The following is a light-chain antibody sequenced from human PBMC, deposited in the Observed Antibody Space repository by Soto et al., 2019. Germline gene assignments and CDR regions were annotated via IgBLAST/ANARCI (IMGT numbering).Light chain of an antibody. Sequence: QSALTQPASVSGSPGQSITISCTGTSSDVGGYNYVSWYQQHPGKAPKLMIYEVSNRPSGVSNRFSGSKSGKTASLTISGLEAEDEADYYCSSYTRSNTHWVFGGGTQLNVL. CDR2: EVS. V-gene: IGLV2-14*01. CDR3: SSYTRSNTHWV. CDR1: SSDVGGYNY. J-gene: IGLJ3*02.